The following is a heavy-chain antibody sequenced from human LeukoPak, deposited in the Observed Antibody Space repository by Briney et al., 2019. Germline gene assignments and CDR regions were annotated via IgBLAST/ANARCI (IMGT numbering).Heavy chain of an antibody. J-gene: IGHJ6*03. CDR1: GGSISSGSYY. CDR2: IYYSGST. V-gene: IGHV4-61*01. D-gene: IGHD5-12*01. Sequence: SETLSLTCTVSGGSISSGSYYWSWIRQPPGKGLEWIGYIYYSGSTNYNPSLKSRVTISVDTSKNQFSLKLSSVTAADTAVYYCARGGGYDPSDYYYYMDVWGKGTTVTVSS. CDR3: ARGGGYDPSDYYYYMDV.